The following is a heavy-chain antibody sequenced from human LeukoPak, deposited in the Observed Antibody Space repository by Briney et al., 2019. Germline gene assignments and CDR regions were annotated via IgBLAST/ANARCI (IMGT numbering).Heavy chain of an antibody. V-gene: IGHV3-21*01. CDR2: ISSTSSYI. Sequence: PGGSLKLSCAASGFTFTNYNFYWVRQAPGRGLEWVSSISSTSSYIYYADSVKGRFTISRDNAKNSLYLQMNSLRAEDTAVYYCARDVMMRPATEIDYWGQGTLVTVSS. CDR1: GFTFTNYN. CDR3: ARDVMMRPATEIDY. J-gene: IGHJ4*02. D-gene: IGHD3-16*01.